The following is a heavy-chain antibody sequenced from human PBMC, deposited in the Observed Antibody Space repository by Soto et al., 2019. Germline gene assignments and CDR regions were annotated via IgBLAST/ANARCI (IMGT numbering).Heavy chain of an antibody. CDR3: ARLQAAAGDNDLTFDY. D-gene: IGHD6-13*01. V-gene: IGHV5-10-1*01. J-gene: IGHJ4*02. CDR1: GDSFTSYW. CDR2: IDPSDSYT. Sequence: ASLKISCKGSGDSFTSYWSSWVRQMPGRGLEWMGRIDPSDSYTNYSPSFQGHVTISADKSISTAYLQWSSLKASDTAMYYCARLQAAAGDNDLTFDYWGQGTLLTVSS.